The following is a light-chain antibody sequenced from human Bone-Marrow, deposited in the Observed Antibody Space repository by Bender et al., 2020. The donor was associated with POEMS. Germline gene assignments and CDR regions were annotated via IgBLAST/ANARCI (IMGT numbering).Light chain of an antibody. CDR1: IANIGAGFD. CDR3: QSFDTSLSGWV. Sequence: TISCTGTIANIGAGFDVHWYQQLPGTAPKLLIFDTSYRPSGVPDRFSGSKSGASASLTITGLQDEDEADYYCQSFDTSLSGWVFGAGTKLTV. CDR2: DTS. J-gene: IGLJ3*02. V-gene: IGLV1-40*03.